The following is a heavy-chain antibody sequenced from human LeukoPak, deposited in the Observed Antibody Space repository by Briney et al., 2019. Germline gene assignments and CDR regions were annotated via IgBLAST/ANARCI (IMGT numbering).Heavy chain of an antibody. V-gene: IGHV3-30*04. CDR2: ISYDGSNK. J-gene: IGHJ6*02. Sequence: GRSLRLSCAASGLTFSSYATHWVRQAPGKGLEWVAVISYDGSNKYYADSVKGRFTISRDNSKNTLYLQMNSLRAEDTAVYYCARGLMAYYYGMDVWGQGTTVTVSS. D-gene: IGHD3-10*01. CDR3: ARGLMAYYYGMDV. CDR1: GLTFSSYA.